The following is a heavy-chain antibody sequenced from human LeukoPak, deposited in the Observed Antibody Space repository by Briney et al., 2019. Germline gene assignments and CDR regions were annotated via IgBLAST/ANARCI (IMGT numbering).Heavy chain of an antibody. J-gene: IGHJ4*02. Sequence: SETLSLTCTVSGGSISSGSYYWSWIRQPAGKGLEWIGRIYTSGSTNYDPSLKSRVTISVDTSKNQFSLKLSSVTAADTAVYYCARVLQRAFFDYWGQGTLVTVSS. CDR1: GGSISSGSYY. V-gene: IGHV4-61*02. D-gene: IGHD3-3*02. CDR3: ARVLQRAFFDY. CDR2: IYTSGST.